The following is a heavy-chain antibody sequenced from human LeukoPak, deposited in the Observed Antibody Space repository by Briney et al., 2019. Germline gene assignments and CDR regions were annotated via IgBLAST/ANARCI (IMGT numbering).Heavy chain of an antibody. J-gene: IGHJ4*02. CDR2: IYTSGST. CDR1: GVSISSHY. V-gene: IGHV4-4*07. CDR3: ARDWRYCSVGSCSYYFDY. Sequence: SETLSLTCSVSGVSISSHYWSWIRQPAGEGLEWIGRIYTSGSTNYNPSLNSRVTISVDKSKNHLSLNLSSVTAADTAFYYCARDWRYCSVGSCSYYFDYWAREPWSPSPQ. D-gene: IGHD2-15*01.